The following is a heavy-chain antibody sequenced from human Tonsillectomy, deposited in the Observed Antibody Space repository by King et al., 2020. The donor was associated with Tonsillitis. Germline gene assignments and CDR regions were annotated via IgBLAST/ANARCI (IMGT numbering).Heavy chain of an antibody. CDR2: IYYSGST. CDR3: ASEVDTAMVGVNWFDP. J-gene: IGHJ5*02. Sequence: QLQESGPGLVKPSETLSLTCTVSGGSISSSSYYWGWIRQPPGKGLEWIGSIYYSGSTYYNPSLKSRVTISVDTSKNQFSLKLSSVTAADTAVYYCASEVDTAMVGVNWFDPWGQGTLVTVSS. CDR1: GGSISSSSYY. V-gene: IGHV4-39*07. D-gene: IGHD5-18*01.